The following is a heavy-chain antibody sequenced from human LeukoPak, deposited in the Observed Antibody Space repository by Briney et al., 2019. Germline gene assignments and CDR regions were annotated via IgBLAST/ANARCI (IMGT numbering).Heavy chain of an antibody. J-gene: IGHJ4*02. CDR3: ARIPFYHNSGYYRHFEY. CDR1: GYSFTSYW. V-gene: IGHV5-51*01. CDR2: IYPDDSET. D-gene: IGHD3-22*01. Sequence: GESLRISCKGSGYSFTSYWISWVRQMPGKGLEWMGIIYPDDSETRYSPSFQGQVTISADKSISNTDLQWSSLKASDTAVYFCARIPFYHNSGYYRHFEYWGQGTVVTVS.